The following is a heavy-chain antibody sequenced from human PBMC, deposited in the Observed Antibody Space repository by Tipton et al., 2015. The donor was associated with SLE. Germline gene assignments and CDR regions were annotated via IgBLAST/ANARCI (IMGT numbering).Heavy chain of an antibody. CDR1: GFTYSGYA. J-gene: IGHJ4*02. D-gene: IGHD1-1*01. CDR2: IRADGSNK. Sequence: SLRLSCAASGFTYSGYAMHWVRQAPGKGLEWVAFIRADGSNKDYADSVKGRFTISRDNSKNTLYLQRNRLRVEDTAVYYCAGGNGAYFDHWGQGTLVTVSS. CDR3: AGGNGAYFDH. V-gene: IGHV3-30*02.